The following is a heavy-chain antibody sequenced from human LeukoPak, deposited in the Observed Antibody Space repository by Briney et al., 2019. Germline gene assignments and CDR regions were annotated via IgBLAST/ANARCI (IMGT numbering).Heavy chain of an antibody. CDR1: GFTFSSYG. D-gene: IGHD3-22*01. CDR2: IHYDGSNK. Sequence: PGGSLRLSCAVSGFTFSSYGMHWVRQAPGKGLEWVAFIHYDGSNKYYADSVKGRFTISRDNSKNTLYLQMNSLRAEDTAVYYCAKVLSKGGGYYLTDYWGQGTLVTVSS. V-gene: IGHV3-30*02. J-gene: IGHJ4*02. CDR3: AKVLSKGGGYYLTDY.